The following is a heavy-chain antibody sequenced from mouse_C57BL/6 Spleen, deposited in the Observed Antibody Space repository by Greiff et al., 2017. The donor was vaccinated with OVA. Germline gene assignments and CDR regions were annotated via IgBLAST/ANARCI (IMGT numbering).Heavy chain of an antibody. Sequence: VQLQQSGPELVKPGASVKISCKASGYAFSSSWMNWVKQRPGKGLEWIGRIYPGDGDTNYNGKFKGKATLTADKSSSTAYMQLSRLTSEDSAVYFCARPYYDSYYFDYWGQGTTLTVSS. CDR1: GYAFSSSW. J-gene: IGHJ2*01. CDR3: ARPYYDSYYFDY. V-gene: IGHV1-82*01. CDR2: IYPGDGDT. D-gene: IGHD2-4*01.